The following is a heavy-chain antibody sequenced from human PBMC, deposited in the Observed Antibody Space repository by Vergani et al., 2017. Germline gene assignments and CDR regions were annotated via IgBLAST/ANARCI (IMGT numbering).Heavy chain of an antibody. J-gene: IGHJ5*02. V-gene: IGHV3-66*02. Sequence: EVQLLESGGSLKQPGGSVRLSCAASGSTVSGNYMTWVRQAPGKGLEWVSHIYSGDETYYADSVKGRVTISRDTSKNTLHLQINNLRVEDTAVYYCARGNDYGWGTYVDPWGQGTRVTVSS. D-gene: IGHD3-10*01. CDR3: ARGNDYGWGTYVDP. CDR1: GSTVSGNY. CDR2: IYSGDET.